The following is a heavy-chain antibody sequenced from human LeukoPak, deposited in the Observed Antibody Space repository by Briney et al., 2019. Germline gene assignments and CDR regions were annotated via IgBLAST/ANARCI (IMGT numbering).Heavy chain of an antibody. CDR1: GGSISSSSYY. CDR3: ATDDYGDSYAFDI. V-gene: IGHV4-39*01. Sequence: PSETLSLTCTVSGGSISSSSYYWGWIRQPPGKGLEWIGSIYYSGSTYFYPSLKSRVTISVDTSKNQFSLKLSSVTAADTAVYYCATDDYGDSYAFDIWGQGTMVTVSS. J-gene: IGHJ3*02. CDR2: IYYSGST. D-gene: IGHD4-17*01.